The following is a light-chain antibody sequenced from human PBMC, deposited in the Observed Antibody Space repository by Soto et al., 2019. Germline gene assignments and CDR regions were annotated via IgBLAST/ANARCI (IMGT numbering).Light chain of an antibody. V-gene: IGLV2-14*01. CDR3: TAYTRSRKLL. Sequence: QSVLTQPAYLSGSPGQSFTISCTGTSSDVGAYNYVSWYQHHPGRAPKLIIFEVSHRPSGVSDRFSGSKSGNTASLTISGLQTEDEADYYSTAYTRSRKLLFGGGTKLTVL. CDR1: SSDVGAYNY. J-gene: IGLJ2*01. CDR2: EVS.